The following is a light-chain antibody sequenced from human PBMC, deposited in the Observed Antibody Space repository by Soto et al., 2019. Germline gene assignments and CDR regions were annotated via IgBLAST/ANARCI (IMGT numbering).Light chain of an antibody. Sequence: EIVMTQSPATLSVSPGETATLSCRASENVRTFVDWYQQKPGQAPRLLIYGASNRATGIPARFSGSGSGTDFTLTISNLEPEDFAVYYCQQRTYWPWTFGQGTKVDI. CDR3: QQRTYWPWT. V-gene: IGKV3-11*01. CDR2: GAS. CDR1: ENVRTF. J-gene: IGKJ1*01.